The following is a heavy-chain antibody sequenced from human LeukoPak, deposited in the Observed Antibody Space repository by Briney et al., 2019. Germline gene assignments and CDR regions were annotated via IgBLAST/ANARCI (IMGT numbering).Heavy chain of an antibody. CDR2: ISAYNGNT. CDR1: GYTFTTYG. CDR3: ARVGTGTTSLDY. V-gene: IGHV1-18*01. D-gene: IGHD1-1*01. Sequence: ASVKVSCKASGYTFTTYGISWVRQAPGQGLEGMGWISAYNGNTNYAQKLQGRVTMTTDTSTSTAYRELRSLRSDDTAVYYCARVGTGTTSLDYWGQGTLVTVSS. J-gene: IGHJ4*02.